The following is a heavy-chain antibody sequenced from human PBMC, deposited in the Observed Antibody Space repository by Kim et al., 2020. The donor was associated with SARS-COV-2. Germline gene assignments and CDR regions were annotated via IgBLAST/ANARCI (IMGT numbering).Heavy chain of an antibody. Sequence: NHSAISVKSRITINTTPSKNQFSLQLNSVTPEDTAVYYCARRSVDKGTDYWGQGTLVTVSS. CDR3: ARRSVDKGTDY. CDR2: N. J-gene: IGHJ4*02. V-gene: IGHV6-1*01. D-gene: IGHD3-10*01.